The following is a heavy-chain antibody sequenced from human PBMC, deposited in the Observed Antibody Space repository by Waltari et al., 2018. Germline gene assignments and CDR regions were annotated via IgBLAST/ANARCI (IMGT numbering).Heavy chain of an antibody. CDR3: ASTRSQYSSSWYDY. CDR2: IYHSGST. D-gene: IGHD6-13*01. J-gene: IGHJ4*02. Sequence: QVQLQESGPGLVKPSQTLSLTCPVSGGSISSGGYYWSWIRQHPGKGLEWIGYIYHSGSTYYNPSLKSRVTISVDRSKNQFSLKLSSVTAADTAVYYCASTRSQYSSSWYDYWGQGTLVTVSS. CDR1: GGSISSGGYY. V-gene: IGHV4-30-2*01.